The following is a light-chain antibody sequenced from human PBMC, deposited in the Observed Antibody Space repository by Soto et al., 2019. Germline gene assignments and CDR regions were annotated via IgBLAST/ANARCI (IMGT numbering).Light chain of an antibody. Sequence: EIVMTQSPATLSVSPGERATLSCRASQSVGSNLAWYQHKPGQAPRLLIYGASSRATGIPDRFSGSGSGTDFTLTISSLEPEDFAVYYCQQRSNWPLTFGGGTKVDIK. CDR3: QQRSNWPLT. V-gene: IGKV3-11*01. CDR2: GAS. CDR1: QSVGSN. J-gene: IGKJ4*01.